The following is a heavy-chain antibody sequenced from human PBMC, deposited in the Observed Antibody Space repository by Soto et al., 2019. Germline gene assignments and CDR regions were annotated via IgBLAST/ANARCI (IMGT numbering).Heavy chain of an antibody. CDR2: ISWNSGSI. D-gene: IGHD6-19*01. Sequence: GGSLRLSCVASGFTFDDYAMHWVRQAPGKGLEWVSGISWNSGSIGYADSVKGRFTISRDNAKNSLYLQMNSLRPEDTALYYCAKDLLSSGWYVRLIDYWGQGTLVTVSS. V-gene: IGHV3-9*01. CDR1: GFTFDDYA. J-gene: IGHJ4*02. CDR3: AKDLLSSGWYVRLIDY.